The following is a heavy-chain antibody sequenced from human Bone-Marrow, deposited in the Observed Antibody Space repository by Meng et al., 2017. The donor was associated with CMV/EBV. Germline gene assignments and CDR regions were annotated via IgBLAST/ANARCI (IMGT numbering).Heavy chain of an antibody. CDR3: ARDPIAATSYGMDV. CDR1: GFTFSSYS. V-gene: IGHV3-48*04. J-gene: IGHJ6*02. D-gene: IGHD6-13*01. Sequence: GGSLRLSCAASGFTFSSYSMNWVRQAPGKGLEWVSYISSSSTIYYADSVKGRFTISRDNAKNSLYLQMNSLRAEDTAVYYCARDPIAATSYGMDVWGQGTTVTVYS. CDR2: ISSSSTI.